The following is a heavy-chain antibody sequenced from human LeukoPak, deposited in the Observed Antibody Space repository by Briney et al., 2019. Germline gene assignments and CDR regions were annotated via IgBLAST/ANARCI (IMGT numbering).Heavy chain of an antibody. Sequence: SETLSLTCAVYGGSFSGYYWSWIRQPPGKGLEWIGEINHSGSTNYNPSLKSRVTISVDTSKNQFSLKLSSVTAADTAVYYCARGYYDYVWGSYRPWSDAFDIWGQGTMVTVSS. J-gene: IGHJ3*02. D-gene: IGHD3-16*02. CDR1: GGSFSGYY. V-gene: IGHV4-34*01. CDR2: INHSGST. CDR3: ARGYYDYVWGSYRPWSDAFDI.